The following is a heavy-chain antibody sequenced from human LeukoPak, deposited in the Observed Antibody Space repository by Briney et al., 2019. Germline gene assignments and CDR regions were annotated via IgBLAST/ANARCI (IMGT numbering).Heavy chain of an antibody. CDR3: AESAYSYDSSGYPWTD. V-gene: IGHV4-59*01. CDR1: GGSISSYY. Sequence: SSETLSLTCTVSGGSISSYYWSWIRQPPGKGLEWIGYIYYSGSTNYNPSLKSRVTISVDTSKNQFSLKLSSVTAADTAVYYCAESAYSYDSSGYPWTDWGQGTLVTVSS. J-gene: IGHJ4*02. CDR2: IYYSGST. D-gene: IGHD3-22*01.